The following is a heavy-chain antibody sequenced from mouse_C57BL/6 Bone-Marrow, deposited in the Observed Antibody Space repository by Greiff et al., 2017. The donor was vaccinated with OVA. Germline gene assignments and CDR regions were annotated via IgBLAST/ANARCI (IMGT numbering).Heavy chain of an antibody. Sequence: EVMLVESGGGLVQPGGSLKLSCAASGFTFSDYYMYWVRQTPEKRLEWVAYISNGGGSTYYPDTVKGRFTISRDNAKNTLYLQMSRLKSEDTAMYYCARRTGCAMDYWGQGTSVTVSS. CDR3: ARRTGCAMDY. D-gene: IGHD4-1*01. J-gene: IGHJ4*01. CDR2: ISNGGGST. CDR1: GFTFSDYY. V-gene: IGHV5-12*01.